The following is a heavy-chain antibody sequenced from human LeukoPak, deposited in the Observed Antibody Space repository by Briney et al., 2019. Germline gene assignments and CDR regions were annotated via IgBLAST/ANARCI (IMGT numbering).Heavy chain of an antibody. D-gene: IGHD2-15*01. J-gene: IGHJ4*02. V-gene: IGHV3-33*01. CDR2: IWHDGRNK. CDR3: ARDRGSDDPIDY. Sequence: PRGSLRLSCAASGFTFNKYGMHWVRQAPGKGPEWVAVIWHDGRNKYYADSVKGRFTVSRDNSKNTLYLQMSSLRAEDTAVYYCARDRGSDDPIDYWGQGTPVTVSS. CDR1: GFTFNKYG.